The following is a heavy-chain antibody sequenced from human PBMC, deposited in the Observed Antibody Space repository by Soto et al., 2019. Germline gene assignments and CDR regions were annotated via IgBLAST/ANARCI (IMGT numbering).Heavy chain of an antibody. D-gene: IGHD1-26*01. V-gene: IGHV4-39*01. CDR3: ARPFQGELRYYFDY. CDR2: IYYSGST. CDR1: GGSISSSSYY. Sequence: SETLSLTCTVSGGSISSSSYYWGWIRQPPGKGLEWIGSIYYSGSTYYNPSLKSRVTISVDTSKNQFSLKLSSVTAADTAVYYCARPFQGELRYYFDYWGQGTLVTVSS. J-gene: IGHJ4*02.